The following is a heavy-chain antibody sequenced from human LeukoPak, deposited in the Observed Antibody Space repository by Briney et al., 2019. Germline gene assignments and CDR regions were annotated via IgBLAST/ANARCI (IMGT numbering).Heavy chain of an antibody. Sequence: ASVKVSCKASGYTFTGYYMHWVRQAPGQGLEWMGWINPNSGGTNYAQKFQGWVTMTRDTSISTAFMELSRLKSDDTAVYYCARVNAAAGNSIDYWGQETLVTVSS. CDR1: GYTFTGYY. V-gene: IGHV1-2*04. D-gene: IGHD6-13*01. J-gene: IGHJ4*02. CDR3: ARVNAAAGNSIDY. CDR2: INPNSGGT.